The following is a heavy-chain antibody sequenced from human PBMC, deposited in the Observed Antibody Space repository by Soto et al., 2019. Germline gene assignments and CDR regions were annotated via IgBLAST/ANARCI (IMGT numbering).Heavy chain of an antibody. Sequence: GGSLRLSCAASGFTFSAYAMSWVRQAPVKGLEWVSAITGSGAGTYYADSVRGRFTISRDNSKNTLYLQMNSLRAEDTAVYYCAKYTSGWDFDHWGQGTLVTVSS. V-gene: IGHV3-23*01. CDR3: AKYTSGWDFDH. CDR2: ITGSGAGT. D-gene: IGHD6-19*01. J-gene: IGHJ4*02. CDR1: GFTFSAYA.